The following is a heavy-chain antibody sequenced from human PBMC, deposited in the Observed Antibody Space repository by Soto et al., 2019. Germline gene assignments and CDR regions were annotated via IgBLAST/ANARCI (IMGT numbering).Heavy chain of an antibody. CDR1: GGSFSGYY. CDR2: INHSGST. J-gene: IGHJ2*01. Sequence: QVPLQQWGAGLLKPSETLSLTCAVYGGSFSGYYWSWIRQPPGKGLEWIGEINHSGSTNYNPSLKSRVTISVDTSKNQFSLKLSSVTAADTAVYYCASERGDGYKLMPRGWYFDLWGRGTLVTVSS. V-gene: IGHV4-34*01. CDR3: ASERGDGYKLMPRGWYFDL. D-gene: IGHD5-12*01.